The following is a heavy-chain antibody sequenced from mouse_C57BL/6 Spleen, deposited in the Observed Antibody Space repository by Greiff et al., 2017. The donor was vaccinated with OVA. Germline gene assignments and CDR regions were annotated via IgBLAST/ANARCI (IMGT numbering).Heavy chain of an antibody. Sequence: VQLQQSGAELVRPGASVPLSCKASGYTFTDYEMHWVKQTPVHGLEWIGAIDPETGGTAYNQKFKGKAILTADKSSSTAYMELRSLTSEDSAVYYCTRVFDVWGTGTTVTVSS. CDR2: IDPETGGT. J-gene: IGHJ1*03. CDR1: GYTFTDYE. V-gene: IGHV1-15*01. CDR3: TRVFDV.